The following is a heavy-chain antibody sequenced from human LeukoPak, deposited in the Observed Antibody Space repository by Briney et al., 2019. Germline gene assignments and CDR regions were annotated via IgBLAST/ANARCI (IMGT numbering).Heavy chain of an antibody. CDR2: ISGSGDNT. CDR3: AKDHDSGSFAAYYYMDV. Sequence: GGSLRLSCAASGFTFSGFVMRWVGPTPGKGLEWVSGISGSGDNTLYADSVKGRFTISRDNSKNTLDLEMNSLRAEDTAIYYCAKDHDSGSFAAYYYMDVWGKGTTVTVSS. CDR1: GFTFSGFV. V-gene: IGHV3-23*01. J-gene: IGHJ6*03. D-gene: IGHD1-26*01.